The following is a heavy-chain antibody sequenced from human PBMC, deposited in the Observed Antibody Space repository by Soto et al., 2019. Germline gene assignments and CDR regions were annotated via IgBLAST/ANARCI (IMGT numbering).Heavy chain of an antibody. CDR1: GFTFSSYA. Sequence: EVQLLESGGGLVQPGGSLRLSCAASGFTFSSYAMSWVRQAPGKGLEWVSAISGSGGSTYYADSVKGRFTISRDNSKNTMYRQMSSLRAVDAAVYYCAIDSTAYSSSYDFDYWGRGTLVTVSS. CDR3: AIDSTAYSSSYDFDY. CDR2: ISGSGGST. J-gene: IGHJ4*02. D-gene: IGHD6-6*01. V-gene: IGHV3-23*01.